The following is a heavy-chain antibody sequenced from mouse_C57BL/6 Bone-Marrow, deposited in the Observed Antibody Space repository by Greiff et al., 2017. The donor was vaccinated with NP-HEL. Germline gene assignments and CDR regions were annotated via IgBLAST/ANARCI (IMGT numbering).Heavy chain of an antibody. D-gene: IGHD2-4*01. Sequence: EVQRVESGPVLVKPGASVKMSCKASGYTFTDYYMNWVKQSHGKSLEWIGVINPYNGGTSYNQKFKGKATLTVDKSSSTAYMELNSLTSEDSAVYYCARSGDYDWFAYWGQGTLVTVSA. CDR3: ARSGDYDWFAY. CDR1: GYTFTDYY. J-gene: IGHJ3*01. V-gene: IGHV1-19*01. CDR2: INPYNGGT.